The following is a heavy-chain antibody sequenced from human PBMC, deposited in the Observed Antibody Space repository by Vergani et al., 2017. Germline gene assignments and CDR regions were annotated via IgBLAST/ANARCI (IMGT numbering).Heavy chain of an antibody. V-gene: IGHV4-39*01. Sequence: QMQLQESGPGLVKASETLSLTCTVSGDSIISRSYYWGWIRQPPGKGLEWIGSIYNSGNGDSSSSLKSRVTISADTSKNQFSLRLTSVTAANTAVYYCARGKYYSSGTYHFRGRYFDVWGRGTMVTVPS. D-gene: IGHD3-16*01. CDR1: GDSIISRSYY. J-gene: IGHJ2*01. CDR2: IYNSGNG. CDR3: ARGKYYSSGTYHFRGRYFDV.